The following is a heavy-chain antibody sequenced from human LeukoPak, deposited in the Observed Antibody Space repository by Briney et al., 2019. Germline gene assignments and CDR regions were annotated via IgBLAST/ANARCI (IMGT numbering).Heavy chain of an antibody. V-gene: IGHV3-30-3*01. CDR3: ARIEEERITIF. J-gene: IGHJ4*02. D-gene: IGHD3-9*01. CDR2: ISYGGSNK. Sequence: PGGSLRLSCAASGFTFSSYAMHWVRQAPGKGLEWVAVISYGGSNKYYADSVKGRFTISRDNSKNTLYLQINSLRAEDTAVYYCARIEEERITIFWGQGTLVTVSS. CDR1: GFTFSSYA.